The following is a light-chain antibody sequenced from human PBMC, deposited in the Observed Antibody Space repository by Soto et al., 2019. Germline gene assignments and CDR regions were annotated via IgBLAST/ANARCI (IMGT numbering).Light chain of an antibody. CDR3: QQYNTYWT. CDR2: DAS. CDR1: QSISYW. Sequence: DIQMTQSPSTLSASVGDRVTITCRASQSISYWLAWYQQEPGKAPKVLIYDASSLESGVPSRFSGSGSGTEFTLTINSLQPDDLATYYCQQYNTYWTFGQGTKVDIK. V-gene: IGKV1-5*01. J-gene: IGKJ1*01.